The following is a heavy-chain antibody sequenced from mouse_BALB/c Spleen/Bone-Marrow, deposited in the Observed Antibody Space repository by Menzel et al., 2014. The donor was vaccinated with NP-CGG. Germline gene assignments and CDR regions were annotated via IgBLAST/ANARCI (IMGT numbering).Heavy chain of an antibody. CDR1: GYTFTSYT. V-gene: IGHV1-4*01. D-gene: IGHD2-1*01. J-gene: IGHJ3*01. Sequence: VKLQESGAELARPGASVKMSCKASGYTFTSYTMHWVKQRPGQGLEWIGYINPSSGYTNYNQKFKDKATLTADKSSSTAYTQPSSLTSEDSAVYYCARESYGNWFAYWGQGTLVTVSA. CDR3: ARESYGNWFAY. CDR2: INPSSGYT.